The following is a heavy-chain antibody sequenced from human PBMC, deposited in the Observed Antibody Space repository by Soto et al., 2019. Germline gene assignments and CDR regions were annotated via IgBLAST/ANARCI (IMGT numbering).Heavy chain of an antibody. D-gene: IGHD5-18*01. CDR3: AKETGQRGSSYGAYFDY. Sequence: PGGSLRLSCAASGFTFSSYAMHWVRQAPGKGLEWVAVISYDGSNKYYADSVKGRFTISRDNSKSTLYLQMNSLRGEDTAMYYCAKETGQRGSSYGAYFDYWGQGTLVTVSS. CDR1: GFTFSSYA. CDR2: ISYDGSNK. V-gene: IGHV3-30-3*01. J-gene: IGHJ4*01.